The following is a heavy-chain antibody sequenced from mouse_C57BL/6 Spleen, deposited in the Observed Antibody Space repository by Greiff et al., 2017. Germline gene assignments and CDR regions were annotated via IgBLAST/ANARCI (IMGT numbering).Heavy chain of an antibody. J-gene: IGHJ2*01. CDR3: ERGGGPRYFDY. V-gene: IGHV1-80*01. Sequence: QVQLKESGAELVKPGASVKISCKASGYAFSSYWMNWVKQRPGKGLEWIGQIYPGDGDTNYNGKFKGKATLTADKSSSTAYMQLSSLTSEDSAVYFCERGGGPRYFDYWGQGTTLTVSS. CDR2: IYPGDGDT. CDR1: GYAFSSYW.